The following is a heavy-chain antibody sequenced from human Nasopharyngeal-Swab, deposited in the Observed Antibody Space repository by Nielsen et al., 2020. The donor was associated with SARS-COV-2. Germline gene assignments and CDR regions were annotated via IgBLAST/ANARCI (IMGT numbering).Heavy chain of an antibody. Sequence: WIRQPPGKGLEWVSAISGSGGSTYYADSVKGRFTISRDNSKNSLYLQMNSLRTEDTALYYCAKVLTPVVTPGEDIWGQGTMVTVSS. J-gene: IGHJ3*02. D-gene: IGHD4-23*01. CDR3: AKVLTPVVTPGEDI. V-gene: IGHV3-43*02. CDR2: ISGSGGST.